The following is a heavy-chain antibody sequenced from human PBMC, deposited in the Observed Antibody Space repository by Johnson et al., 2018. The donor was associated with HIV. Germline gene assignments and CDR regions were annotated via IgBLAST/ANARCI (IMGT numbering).Heavy chain of an antibody. V-gene: IGHV3-30*18. CDR1: GFSFNTNG. D-gene: IGHD3-22*01. CDR3: AKRADSTAYYYVPHGAFDL. CDR2: LSHDGSDK. Sequence: QVQVLESGGGVVQPGTSLRLSCAASGFSFNTNGMHWVRQAPGKGLEWVSVLSHDGSDKFYTDCVKGGLTISRDNSNNTLYLQISSLRTEDTAVYYCAKRADSTAYYYVPHGAFDLWGQGTLVTVSS. J-gene: IGHJ3*01.